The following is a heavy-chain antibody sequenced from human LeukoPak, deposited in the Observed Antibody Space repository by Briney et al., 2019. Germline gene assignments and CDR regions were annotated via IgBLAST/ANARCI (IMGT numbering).Heavy chain of an antibody. V-gene: IGHV3-33*06. D-gene: IGHD1-26*01. CDR3: AKSFSSLGRRHIVGASDAFDI. Sequence: GGSLRLSCAASGFTFSSYGMHWVRQAPGKGLEWVAVIWYDGSNKYYADSVKGRFTISRDNSKNTLYLQMNSLRAEDTAVYYCAKSFSSLGRRHIVGASDAFDIWGQGTMVTVSS. CDR2: IWYDGSNK. J-gene: IGHJ3*02. CDR1: GFTFSSYG.